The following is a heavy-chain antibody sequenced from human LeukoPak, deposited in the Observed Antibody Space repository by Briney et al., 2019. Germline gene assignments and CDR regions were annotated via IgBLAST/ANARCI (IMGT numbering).Heavy chain of an antibody. CDR1: GFTFSNYG. V-gene: IGHV3-48*02. D-gene: IGHD6-19*01. CDR3: VTAAVAGTVY. Sequence: GGSLRLSCAASGFTFSNYGMNWVRQAPGKGLEWVSHITSSSGTVYYAGSVEGRFTISRDNAKNSLYLQMNSLRDEDTAVYFCVTAAVAGTVYWGQGTLVTVSS. J-gene: IGHJ4*02. CDR2: ITSSSGTV.